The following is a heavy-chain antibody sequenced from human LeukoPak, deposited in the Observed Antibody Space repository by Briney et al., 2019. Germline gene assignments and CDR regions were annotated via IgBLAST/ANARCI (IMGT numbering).Heavy chain of an antibody. CDR2: IYTSGST. D-gene: IGHD3-10*01. J-gene: IGHJ5*02. CDR3: AREDYYGSGSYYKTGGNWFDP. Sequence: SETLSLTCTVSGGSISSYYWSWIRQPPGKGLEWIGRIYTSGSTNYNPSLKSRVTMSVDTSKNQFSLKLSSVTAADTAVYYCAREDYYGSGSYYKTGGNWFDPWGQGTLVTVSS. V-gene: IGHV4-4*07. CDR1: GGSISSYY.